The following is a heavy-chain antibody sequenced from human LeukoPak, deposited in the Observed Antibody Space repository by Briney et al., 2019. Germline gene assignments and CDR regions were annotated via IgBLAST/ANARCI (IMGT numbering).Heavy chain of an antibody. CDR2: IIPIFGTA. J-gene: IGHJ3*02. D-gene: IGHD1-26*01. V-gene: IGHV1-69*06. CDR3: ARDVGAKIAFDI. CDR1: RGTFSSYA. Sequence: SVKVSCKASRGTFSSYAISWVRQAPGQGLEWMGGIIPIFGTANYAQNFQGRVTITADKSTSTAYMELSSLRSEDTAVYYCARDVGAKIAFDIWGQGTMVAVSS.